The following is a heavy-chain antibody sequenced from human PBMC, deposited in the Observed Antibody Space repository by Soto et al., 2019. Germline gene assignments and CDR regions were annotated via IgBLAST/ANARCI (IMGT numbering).Heavy chain of an antibody. V-gene: IGHV3-23*01. CDR3: AKDAIWGTTSYYYMDV. Sequence: GGSLRLSCAASEFTFSSYAMSWVRQAPGKGLEWVSAISGSGYITYYADSVKGRFTISRDNFKNTLYLQMNSLRAEDTAVYYCAKDAIWGTTSYYYMDVWGKGTTVTVSS. CDR1: EFTFSSYA. J-gene: IGHJ6*03. D-gene: IGHD3-16*01. CDR2: ISGSGYIT.